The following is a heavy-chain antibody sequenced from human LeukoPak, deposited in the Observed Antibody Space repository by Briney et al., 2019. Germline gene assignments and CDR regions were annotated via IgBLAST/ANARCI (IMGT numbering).Heavy chain of an antibody. J-gene: IGHJ1*01. D-gene: IGHD3-10*01. CDR1: GFSFSGFD. V-gene: IGHV3-48*03. CDR2: IGTSVNAI. CDR3: AKDSVWFGDLLN. Sequence: GGSLRLSCAASGFSFSGFDMNWVRQAPGKGLEWIAHIGTSVNAIYYADSVKGRFTISRDSARDSLSLQMDSLRVEDTAVYYCAKDSVWFGDLLNWGQGALVIVSS.